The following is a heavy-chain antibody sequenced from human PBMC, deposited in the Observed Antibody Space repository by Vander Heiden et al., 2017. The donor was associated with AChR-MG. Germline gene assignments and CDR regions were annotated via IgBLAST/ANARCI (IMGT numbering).Heavy chain of an antibody. D-gene: IGHD3-10*01. CDR1: GFDFRNYA. CDR3: AKGPTSEIYFPCES. CDR2: INFSGGTT. J-gene: IGHJ5*02. Sequence: EVQLLESGGGLVQPGGSLKVSCTTSGFDFRNYAMSWVRQTPGKGLEWVSSINFSGGTTYHADSVKGRFTVSRDNAKNTLYLQMYSLRAEDTALYSGAKGPTSEIYFPCESWGLGTLGTVSS. V-gene: IGHV3-23*01.